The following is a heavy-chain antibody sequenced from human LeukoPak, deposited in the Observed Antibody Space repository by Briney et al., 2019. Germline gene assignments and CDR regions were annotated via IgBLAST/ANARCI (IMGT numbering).Heavy chain of an antibody. D-gene: IGHD2-15*01. CDR1: GASISSGSYY. J-gene: IGHJ6*03. Sequence: SETLSLTCTVSGASISSGSYYWSWIRQPAGKGLQWIGRIYSSGNTNYNPSLKSRVTISVDTSKNQFSLKLSSVTAADTAVYYCARVGREGGSWPNYYYYYMDVWGKGTTVTISS. CDR2: IYSSGNT. CDR3: ARVGREGGSWPNYYYYYMDV. V-gene: IGHV4-61*02.